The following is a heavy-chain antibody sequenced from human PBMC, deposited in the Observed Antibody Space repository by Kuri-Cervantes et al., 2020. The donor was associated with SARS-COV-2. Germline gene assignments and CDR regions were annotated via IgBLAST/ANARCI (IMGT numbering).Heavy chain of an antibody. CDR3: ARSLYGGTSWYYGMDV. V-gene: IGHV3-33*08. D-gene: IGHD4-23*01. CDR2: IWYDGSNK. CDR1: GFTFSSYG. J-gene: IGHJ6*02. Sequence: GGSLRLSCAASGFTFSSYGMHWVRQAPGKGLEWVAVIWYDGSNKYHADSVKGRFTISRDNSKNTLYLQMSSLRAEDTAVYYCARSLYGGTSWYYGMDVWGQGTTVTVSS.